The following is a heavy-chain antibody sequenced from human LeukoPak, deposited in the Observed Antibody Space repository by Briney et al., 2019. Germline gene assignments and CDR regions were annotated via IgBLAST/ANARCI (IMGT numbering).Heavy chain of an antibody. Sequence: GGSLRLSCAASGFTFSSYGMHWVRQAPGKGLEWVSFIRYDGSNKYYADSVKGRFTISRDNSKNTLYLQMNSLRAEDTAVCYCARDRYSSSWYSSDAFDIWGQGTMVTVSS. CDR3: ARDRYSSSWYSSDAFDI. CDR1: GFTFSSYG. V-gene: IGHV3-30*02. J-gene: IGHJ3*02. CDR2: IRYDGSNK. D-gene: IGHD6-13*01.